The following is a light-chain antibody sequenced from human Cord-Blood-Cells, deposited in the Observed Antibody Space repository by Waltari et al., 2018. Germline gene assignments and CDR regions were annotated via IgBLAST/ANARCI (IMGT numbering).Light chain of an antibody. CDR2: DVS. Sequence: GTSSDVGGHNYVSWYQQHPGKAPKLMIYDVSKRPSGVPDRFSGSKSGNTASLTISGLQAEDEAGYYCCSYAGSYTLVFGGGTKLTVL. V-gene: IGLV2-11*01. J-gene: IGLJ2*01. CDR1: SSDVGGHNY. CDR3: CSYAGSYTLV.